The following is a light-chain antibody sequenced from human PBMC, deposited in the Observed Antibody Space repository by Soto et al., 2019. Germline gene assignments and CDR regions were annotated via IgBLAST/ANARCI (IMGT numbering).Light chain of an antibody. Sequence: QSVLNQPASVSGSPGPAITISCTGSSSDVGTYNFVSWYQQHPGNAPKLWIYEVTNRASGISDRFSGSKSGYTASLTISGIQAEDESDYYCSSYTTSSTWVFGGGTQLTV. V-gene: IGLV2-14*01. CDR2: EVT. CDR3: SSYTTSSTWV. CDR1: SSDVGTYNF. J-gene: IGLJ3*02.